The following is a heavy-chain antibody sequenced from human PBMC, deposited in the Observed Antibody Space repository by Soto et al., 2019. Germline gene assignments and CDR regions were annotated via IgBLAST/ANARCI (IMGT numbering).Heavy chain of an antibody. CDR1: GFTFISYA. CDR2: ISYDGSNK. D-gene: IGHD2-21*02. V-gene: IGHV3-30-3*01. J-gene: IGHJ4*02. Sequence: WGSLRLSCAASGFTFISYAIHCVRQSPCKWLEWVAVISYDGSNKYYADSVKGRFTISRDNSKNTLYLQMNSLRAEDTAVYYCARDKLVVVTALDYWGQGTLVTVSS. CDR3: ARDKLVVVTALDY.